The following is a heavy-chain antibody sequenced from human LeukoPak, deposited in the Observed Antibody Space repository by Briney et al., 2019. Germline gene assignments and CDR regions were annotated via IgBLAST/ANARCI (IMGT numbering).Heavy chain of an antibody. CDR1: GGSITTSNW. V-gene: IGHV4-4*02. J-gene: IGHJ4*02. CDR3: AKDLGYQLLY. Sequence: SETPSLTCAVSGGSITTSNWWSWVRQPPGKGLEWIGEIHPSGSTHYSPSLRSRVTLSMDKSKNQFSLELSSVTAADTAIYYCAKDLGYQLLYWGQGTLVTVSS. D-gene: IGHD2-2*01. CDR2: IHPSGST.